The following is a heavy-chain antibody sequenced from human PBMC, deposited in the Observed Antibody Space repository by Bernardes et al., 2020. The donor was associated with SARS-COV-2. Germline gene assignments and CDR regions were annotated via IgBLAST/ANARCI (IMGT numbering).Heavy chain of an antibody. D-gene: IGHD6-13*01. V-gene: IGHV4-61*01. CDR2: IFYSGST. J-gene: IGHJ4*02. CDR3: ARALHGTAFDY. CDR1: GGSVISGSYY. Sequence: SETLSLTCTVSGGSVISGSYYWSWIRPPPGKGLEWIGYIFYSGSTNYDSSLKSRVTISVDTSKNQFSLQLSSVTAADTAVYYCARALHGTAFDYWGQGNLVIVSS.